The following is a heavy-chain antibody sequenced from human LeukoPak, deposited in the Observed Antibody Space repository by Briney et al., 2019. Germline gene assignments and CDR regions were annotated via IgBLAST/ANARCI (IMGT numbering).Heavy chain of an antibody. D-gene: IGHD5-24*01. J-gene: IGHJ3*02. CDR2: IYYSGIT. CDR1: SGSISNINYY. V-gene: IGHV4-39*01. Sequence: KPSETLSLTCTVSSGSISNINYYWAWIRQPPGKGLEWIGSIYYSGITYYNPSLKSRVTISVDTSKNQFSLKLSSVTAADTAVYYCARHREMDSYEAFDMWGQGTMVTVSS. CDR3: ARHREMDSYEAFDM.